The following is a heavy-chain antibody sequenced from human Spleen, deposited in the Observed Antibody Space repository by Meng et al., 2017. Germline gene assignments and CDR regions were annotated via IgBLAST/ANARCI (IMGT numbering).Heavy chain of an antibody. V-gene: IGHV4-30-4*01. CDR3: ARTRVLYYFDQ. J-gene: IGHJ4*02. CDR2: LYYSGST. CDR1: GGSISSGDYY. D-gene: IGHD2/OR15-2a*01. Sequence: QVQLQESGPGLVKPSQTLSLTCTVSGGSISSGDYYWSWIRQPPGRGLEWIGYLYYSGSTSYNPSLKSRVTISVDTSKNQFSLKLNSVTAADTAVYYCARTRVLYYFDQWGQGTLVTVSS.